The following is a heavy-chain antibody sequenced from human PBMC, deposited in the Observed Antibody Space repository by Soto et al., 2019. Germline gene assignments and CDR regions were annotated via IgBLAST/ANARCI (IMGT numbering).Heavy chain of an antibody. V-gene: IGHV3-23*01. CDR2: ISGSGGNT. J-gene: IGHJ3*02. D-gene: IGHD5-18*01. CDR3: AKDRWGDTAIADASDM. Sequence: PGGSLRLSCAASGFTFSSCAMSWVRQAPGKGLEWVSVISGSGGNTYYADSVKGRFTISRDNSKNTLYVQMNSLRAEDTAVYYCAKDRWGDTAIADASDMWGQGTMVTVSS. CDR1: GFTFSSCA.